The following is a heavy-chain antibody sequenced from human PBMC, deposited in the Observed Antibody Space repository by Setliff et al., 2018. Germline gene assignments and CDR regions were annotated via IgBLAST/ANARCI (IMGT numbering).Heavy chain of an antibody. Sequence: SETLSLTCTVSGGSISSSSYYWGWIRQPPGKGLEWIGSIYHSGSTYYNPSLKSRVTISVDTSKNQFSLKLSSVTAADTAVYYCARARFTDYWGQGTLVTVSS. CDR3: ARARFTDY. CDR2: IYHSGST. D-gene: IGHD3-10*01. V-gene: IGHV4-39*07. J-gene: IGHJ4*02. CDR1: GGSISSSSYY.